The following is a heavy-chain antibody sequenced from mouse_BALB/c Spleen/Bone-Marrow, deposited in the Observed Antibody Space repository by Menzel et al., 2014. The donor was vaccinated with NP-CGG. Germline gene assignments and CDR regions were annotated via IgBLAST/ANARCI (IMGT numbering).Heavy chain of an antibody. CDR1: GFNIKDTY. CDR2: IDPANGNT. J-gene: IGHJ3*01. Sequence: VQLQQSGAELVKPGASVKLSCTASGFNIKDTYMHWVKRRPEQGLEWIGRIDPANGNTKYDPKFQGKATITADTTSNTAYLQLSSLTSEDTAVYYCAFYYYGSSLFACWGQGTLVTVSA. D-gene: IGHD1-1*01. CDR3: AFYYYGSSLFAC. V-gene: IGHV14-3*02.